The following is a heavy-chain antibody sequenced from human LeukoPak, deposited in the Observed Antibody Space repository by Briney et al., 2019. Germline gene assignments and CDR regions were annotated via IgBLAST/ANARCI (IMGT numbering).Heavy chain of an antibody. V-gene: IGHV1-46*01. Sequence: ASVKVSCKASGYTFTSYYMHWVRQAPGQGLEWMGIINPSGGSTSYAQKFQGRVTMTRDTSTSTVYMELSSLRSEDTAVYYCAREPNYYDSSGYHRTLEPFDLWGRSTLVTVSS. CDR3: AREPNYYDSSGYHRTLEPFDL. D-gene: IGHD3-22*01. CDR1: GYTFTSYY. CDR2: INPSGGST. J-gene: IGHJ2*01.